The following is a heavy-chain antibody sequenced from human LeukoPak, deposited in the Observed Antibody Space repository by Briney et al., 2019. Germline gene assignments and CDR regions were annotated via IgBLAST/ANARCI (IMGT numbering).Heavy chain of an antibody. CDR1: GFTFSSYS. Sequence: TGGSLRLSCAASGFTFSSYSMNWVRQAPGKGLEWVSFISTSSSYIYYADSVKGRFTISRDNAKNSLYLQLNSLRAEDTAVYYCARDRGGGSGSDYWGQGTLVTVSS. CDR2: ISTSSSYI. J-gene: IGHJ4*02. D-gene: IGHD2-15*01. V-gene: IGHV3-21*01. CDR3: ARDRGGGSGSDY.